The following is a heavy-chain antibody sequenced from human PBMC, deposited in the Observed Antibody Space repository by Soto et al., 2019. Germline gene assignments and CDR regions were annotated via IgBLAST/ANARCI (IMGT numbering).Heavy chain of an antibody. D-gene: IGHD3-3*01. CDR1: GGSFSGYY. CDR2: INHSGST. J-gene: IGHJ1*01. V-gene: IGHV4-34*01. Sequence: SETLDLSCAVYGGSFSGYYLSWIRQPPGKGLEWIGEINHSGSTNYNPSLKSRVTISVDTSKNQFSLKLSSVTAADTAVYYCARVGYDFWSGYYAEYFQHWGQGTLVTVYS. CDR3: ARVGYDFWSGYYAEYFQH.